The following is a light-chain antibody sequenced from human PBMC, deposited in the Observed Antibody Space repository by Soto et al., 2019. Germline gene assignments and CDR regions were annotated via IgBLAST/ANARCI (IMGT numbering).Light chain of an antibody. CDR3: QQYGSSPVT. CDR2: GAS. V-gene: IGKV3-20*01. J-gene: IGKJ5*01. Sequence: EIVLTQSPGTLSLSPGERATLSCRASQSVGSTYLAWYQQRPGQAPRLLIYGASSRATGIPDRFSGSGSGTDFTLTVGRLEPEDFAVYFCQQYGSSPVTFGQGTRLEIK. CDR1: QSVGSTY.